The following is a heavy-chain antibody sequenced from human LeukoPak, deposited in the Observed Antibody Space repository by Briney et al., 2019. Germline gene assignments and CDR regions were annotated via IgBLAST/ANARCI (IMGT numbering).Heavy chain of an antibody. J-gene: IGHJ4*02. Sequence: GGSLRLSCAASGFTFSSYSMNWVRQAPGKGLEWVSSISSSSSYTYYADSVKGRFTISRDNSKNTLYLQMNSLRAEDTAVYYCAKEPLPYYYDSSGYGIGYWGQGTLVTVSS. D-gene: IGHD3-22*01. V-gene: IGHV3-21*04. CDR3: AKEPLPYYYDSSGYGIGY. CDR2: ISSSSSYT. CDR1: GFTFSSYS.